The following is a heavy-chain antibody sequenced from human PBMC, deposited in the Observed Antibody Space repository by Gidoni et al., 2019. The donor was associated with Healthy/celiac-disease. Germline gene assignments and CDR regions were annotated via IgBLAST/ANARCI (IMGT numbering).Heavy chain of an antibody. CDR1: GFTFSSYA. CDR3: AKTFRYSIVSDAFDI. Sequence: EVQLLESGGGLVQPGGSLRPFCAASGFTFSSYAMSWVRQAPGKGLGWVSAISGSGGSTYYADSVKGRFTISRDSSKNTLYLQMNSLRAEDTAVYYCAKTFRYSIVSDAFDIWGQGTMVTVSS. J-gene: IGHJ3*02. CDR2: ISGSGGST. V-gene: IGHV3-23*01. D-gene: IGHD5-12*01.